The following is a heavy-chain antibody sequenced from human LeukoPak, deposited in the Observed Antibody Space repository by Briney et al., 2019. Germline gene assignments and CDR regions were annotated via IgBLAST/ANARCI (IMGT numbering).Heavy chain of an antibody. V-gene: IGHV1-3*01. Sequence: ASVKVSCEASGYTFTTYGIHWVRQAPGQKFEWMGWIIAGNGNTKYSQNFQGRLTITRDTSASTAYMELISLKSEDTAVYYCARGRVYGDYVIDWFDPWGQGTLVTVSS. CDR3: ARGRVYGDYVIDWFDP. J-gene: IGHJ5*02. CDR1: GYTFTTYG. D-gene: IGHD4-17*01. CDR2: IIAGNGNT.